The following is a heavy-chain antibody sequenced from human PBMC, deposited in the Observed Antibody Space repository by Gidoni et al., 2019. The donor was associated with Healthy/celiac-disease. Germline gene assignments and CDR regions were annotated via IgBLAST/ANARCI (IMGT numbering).Heavy chain of an antibody. CDR3: AREARGSGTLAWDY. CDR1: GFIFSSYE. Sequence: EVQLLESRGGLVQPGGSLRLSCAASGFIFSSYEFHWVRQDLGKRLEWVSAIGPGGDTHYAGAVRGRFTVSRENAKDSLYLQMNSLRVEDTAVYYCAREARGSGTLAWDYWGQGTLVTVSS. J-gene: IGHJ4*02. CDR2: IGPGGDT. V-gene: IGHV3-13*04. D-gene: IGHD3-10*01.